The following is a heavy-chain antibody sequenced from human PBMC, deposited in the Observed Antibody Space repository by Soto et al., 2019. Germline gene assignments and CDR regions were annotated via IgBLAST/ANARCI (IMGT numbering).Heavy chain of an antibody. Sequence: SGSPRAHPTQTLTLPCSFSSFSLPGSGMCVDWIRQRPGKALEWVAPIDWHDGKFYSPSLKTRLTISKDTSKNQVVLTMANMDPVDTATYFCARITQGDYFWFDPWGPGTLVTVSS. J-gene: IGHJ5*02. V-gene: IGHV2-70*17. CDR3: ARITQGDYFWFDP. CDR1: SFSLPGSGMC. CDR2: IDWHDGK. D-gene: IGHD4-17*01.